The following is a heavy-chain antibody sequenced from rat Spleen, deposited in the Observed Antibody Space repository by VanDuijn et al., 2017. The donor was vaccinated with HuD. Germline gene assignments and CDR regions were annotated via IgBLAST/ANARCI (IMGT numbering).Heavy chain of an antibody. V-gene: IGHV5-31*01. CDR3: ARHNVTTGDYFDY. Sequence: EVQLVESGGGLVQPGRSLKLSCITSGFTFNYYWMTWIRQAPGKGLEWVASITNAAGKVHYPDSVKGRFTISRDTAQNTLYLQMNSLRSEDTATYYCARHNVTTGDYFDYWGQGVMVTVSS. CDR1: GFTFNYYW. CDR2: ITNAAGKV. D-gene: IGHD1-10*01. J-gene: IGHJ2*01.